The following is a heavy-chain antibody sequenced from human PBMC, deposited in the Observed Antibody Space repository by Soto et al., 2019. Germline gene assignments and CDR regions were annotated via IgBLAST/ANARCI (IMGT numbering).Heavy chain of an antibody. D-gene: IGHD6-13*01. V-gene: IGHV4-59*01. CDR3: ARYRREAVAGYTLDN. CDR1: GGSISSNY. J-gene: IGHJ4*02. Sequence: SETLSLTCTVSGGSISSNYWTWIRQPPGKGLEWIGYVYNSGSTNYNPSLKSRVTISEDTSKSQFSLKVNSMTAADTTVYYCARYRREAVAGYTLDNWGQGILVTVSS. CDR2: VYNSGST.